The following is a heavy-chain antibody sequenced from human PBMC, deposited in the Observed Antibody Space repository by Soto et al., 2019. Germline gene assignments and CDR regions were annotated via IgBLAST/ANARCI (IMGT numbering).Heavy chain of an antibody. CDR1: GGTFSSYA. Sequence: QVQLVQSGAEVKKPGSSVKVSCKASGGTFSSYAISWVRQAPGQGLEWMGGIIPIFGTANYAQKFQGRVTITADESTRTAYMELSSLRSEDTAVYYCARDWEYSSGWHWGSWYYYYGMDVWGQGTTVTVSS. CDR2: IIPIFGTA. J-gene: IGHJ6*02. V-gene: IGHV1-69*12. CDR3: ARDWEYSSGWHWGSWYYYYGMDV. D-gene: IGHD6-19*01.